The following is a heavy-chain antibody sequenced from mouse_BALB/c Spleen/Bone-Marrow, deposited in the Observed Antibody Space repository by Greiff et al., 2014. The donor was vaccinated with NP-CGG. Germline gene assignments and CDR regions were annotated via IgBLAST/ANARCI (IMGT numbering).Heavy chain of an antibody. J-gene: IGHJ2*01. CDR1: GFTFSSYG. CDR2: INSNGGST. CDR3: ARDYYGSSDY. V-gene: IGHV5-6-3*01. Sequence: DVHLVESGGGLVQPGGSLKLSCAASGFTFSSYGMSWVCQTPDKRLELVATINSNGGSTYYPDSVKGRFTISRDNAKNTLYLQMSSLKSEDTAMYYCARDYYGSSDYWGQGTTLTVSS. D-gene: IGHD1-1*01.